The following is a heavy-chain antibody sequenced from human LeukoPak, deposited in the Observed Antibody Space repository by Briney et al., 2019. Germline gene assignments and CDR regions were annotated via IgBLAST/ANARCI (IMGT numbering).Heavy chain of an antibody. CDR3: VNSRLVPGSEYFDY. D-gene: IGHD6-19*01. CDR2: ISSNGGST. CDR1: GFTFSSYA. J-gene: IGHJ4*02. V-gene: IGHV3-64D*06. Sequence: AGGSLRLSCEASGFTFSSYAMHWVRQAPGKGLEYVSAISSNGGSTYYADSVKDRFTISRDNSKNTLYLQMSSLRAEDTAVYYCVNSRLVPGSEYFDYWGQGTLVTVSS.